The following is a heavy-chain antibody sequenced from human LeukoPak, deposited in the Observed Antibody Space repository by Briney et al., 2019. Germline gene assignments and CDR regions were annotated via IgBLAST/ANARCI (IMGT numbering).Heavy chain of an antibody. V-gene: IGHV3-30-3*01. D-gene: IGHD3-3*01. J-gene: IGHJ5*02. Sequence: GGSLRLSCAASGFTFSNYAMTWVRQAPGKGLEWVAVISYDGSNKYYADSVKGRFTISRDNSKNTLYLQMNSLRAEDTAVYYCASVSYYDFWSGTPFDPWGQGTLVTVSS. CDR2: ISYDGSNK. CDR3: ASVSYYDFWSGTPFDP. CDR1: GFTFSNYA.